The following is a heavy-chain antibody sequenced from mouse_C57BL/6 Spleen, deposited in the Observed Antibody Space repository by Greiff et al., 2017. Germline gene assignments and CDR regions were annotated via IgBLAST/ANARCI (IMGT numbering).Heavy chain of an antibody. J-gene: IGHJ4*01. CDR1: GFSLTSYG. CDR2: IWSGGST. Sequence: QVQLKESGPGLVQPSQSLSITCTVSGFSLTSYGVHWVRQSPGKGLEWLGVIWSGGSTDYNAAFISRLSISKDNSKSQVFFKMHSLQADDTAIYYCARRGIYYDYHYAMDDWGQGTSVTVSS. CDR3: ARRGIYYDYHYAMDD. V-gene: IGHV2-2*01. D-gene: IGHD2-4*01.